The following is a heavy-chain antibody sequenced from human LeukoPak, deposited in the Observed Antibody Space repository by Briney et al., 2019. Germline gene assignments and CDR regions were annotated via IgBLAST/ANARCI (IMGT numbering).Heavy chain of an antibody. D-gene: IGHD3-10*01. CDR3: ARRGYGSGSSDY. V-gene: IGHV4-4*02. CDR1: GGSISSSNW. CDR2: IYHSGST. Sequence: SETLSLTCAVSGGSISSSNWWSWVRQPPGKGLEWIGEIYHSGSTNYNPSLKSRVTISVDTSKNQFSLKLSSVTAADTAVYYCARRGYGSGSSDYWGQGTLVTVSS. J-gene: IGHJ4*02.